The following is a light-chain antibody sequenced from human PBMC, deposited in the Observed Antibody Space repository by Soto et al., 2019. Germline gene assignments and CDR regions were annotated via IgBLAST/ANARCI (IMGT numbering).Light chain of an antibody. CDR3: QQRSSWPPSLT. J-gene: IGKJ4*01. CDR1: QSVSSY. Sequence: EIVLTQSPATLSLSPGERATLSCRASQSVSSYLAWYQQKPGQAPRLLIYDASNRATGIPARFSGSGSGTDSTLTISSLEPEDFAVYYCQQRSSWPPSLTFGGGTKVEIK. V-gene: IGKV3-11*01. CDR2: DAS.